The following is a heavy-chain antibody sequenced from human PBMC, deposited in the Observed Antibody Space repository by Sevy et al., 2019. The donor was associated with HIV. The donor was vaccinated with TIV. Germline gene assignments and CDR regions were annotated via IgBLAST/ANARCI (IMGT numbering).Heavy chain of an antibody. V-gene: IGHV1-18*01. Sequence: ASVKVSCKASGYTFTSYRIYWVRQAPGQGLESMGWISAHNGDTNYAQKFQGRVTMITDTSTTTAYMDLMSLRSDDTALYYCARAYCSGGRCYSLAYWGQGTLVTVSS. CDR1: GYTFTSYR. CDR3: ARAYCSGGRCYSLAY. D-gene: IGHD2-15*01. CDR2: ISAHNGDT. J-gene: IGHJ4*02.